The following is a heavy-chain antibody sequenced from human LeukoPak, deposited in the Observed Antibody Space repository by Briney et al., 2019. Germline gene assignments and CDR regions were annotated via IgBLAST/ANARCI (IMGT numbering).Heavy chain of an antibody. Sequence: GRSLRLSCAASGFPFSSYGMHWVRQAPGKGLEWVAVTSSDGSKNHYADSVKGRFTISRDNSKNTLFLQMNGLRAEDTAIYYCAKAMTSSTYYFDSWGQGTLVTVSS. CDR3: AKAMTSSTYYFDS. V-gene: IGHV3-30*18. D-gene: IGHD3-9*01. CDR1: GFPFSSYG. CDR2: TSSDGSKN. J-gene: IGHJ4*02.